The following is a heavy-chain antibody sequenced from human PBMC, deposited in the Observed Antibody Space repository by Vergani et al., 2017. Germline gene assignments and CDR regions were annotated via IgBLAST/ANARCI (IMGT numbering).Heavy chain of an antibody. CDR3: ARQSTFCGGDCFSVAVED. CDR2: IYPDDSVA. D-gene: IGHD2-21*02. Sequence: EVRLVQSGAVVKKSGESLKISCQASGYTFTNDWIGWVRQLPGEGFEWMGVIYPDDSVAKYSPSFQGRVTLSVVLSISTAYLHWKSLEASDSAMYYCARQSTFCGGDCFSVAVEDWGQGTMVTVSS. CDR1: GYTFTNDW. J-gene: IGHJ3*01. V-gene: IGHV5-51*01.